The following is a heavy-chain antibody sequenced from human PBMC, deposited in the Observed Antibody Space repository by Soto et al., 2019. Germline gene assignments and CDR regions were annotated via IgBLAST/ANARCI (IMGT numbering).Heavy chain of an antibody. D-gene: IGHD6-13*01. Sequence: EVQLVESGGGLIQPGGSLRLSCAASGFTVSTNYMCWVRQAPGKGLEWVSVIYSGGSTYYADSVKGRFTISRDNSKNTLYLQMNSLRAEDTAVYYCARASIAAAGYYFDYWGQGTLVTVSS. V-gene: IGHV3-53*01. CDR3: ARASIAAAGYYFDY. J-gene: IGHJ4*02. CDR1: GFTVSTNY. CDR2: IYSGGST.